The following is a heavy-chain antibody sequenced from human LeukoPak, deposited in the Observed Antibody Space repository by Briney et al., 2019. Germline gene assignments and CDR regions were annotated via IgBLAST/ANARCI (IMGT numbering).Heavy chain of an antibody. CDR3: AKPVGGYYFDY. CDR2: ISYDGSNK. Sequence: GRSLRLSCAASGFTFSSYGMHWVRQAPGKGLEWVAVISYDGSNKYYADSVKGRFTISRDNSKNTLYLQMNSLRVEDTAVYYCAKPVGGYYFDYWGQGALVTVSS. CDR1: GFTFSSYG. J-gene: IGHJ4*02. V-gene: IGHV3-30*18. D-gene: IGHD3-16*01.